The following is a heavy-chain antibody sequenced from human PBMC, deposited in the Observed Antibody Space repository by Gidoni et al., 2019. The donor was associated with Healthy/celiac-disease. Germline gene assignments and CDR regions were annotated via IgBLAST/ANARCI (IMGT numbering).Heavy chain of an antibody. CDR2: INHSGST. V-gene: IGHV4-34*01. D-gene: IGHD3-10*01. CDR3: ARGSPSITMVRGVIRY. J-gene: IGHJ4*02. CDR1: GGSFSGYY. Sequence: QVQLQQWGAGLLKPSETLSLTCAVYGGSFSGYYWSWIRQPPGKGLEWIGEINHSGSTNYNPSLKSRVTISVDTSKNQFSLKLSSVTAADTAVYYCARGSPSITMVRGVIRYWGQGTLVTVSS.